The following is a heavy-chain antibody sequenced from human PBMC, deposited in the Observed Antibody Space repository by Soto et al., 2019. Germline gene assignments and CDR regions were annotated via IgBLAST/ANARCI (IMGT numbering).Heavy chain of an antibody. Sequence: QLQLQESGSGLVKPSQTLSLTCAVSGGSISSGGYSWSWIRQPPGKGLEWIGYIYHSGSTYYNPSLKRRVTISVDRSKNQFSLKLSSVTAADTAVYYCARESIGEFVGFDYWGQGTLVPVSS. CDR2: IYHSGST. CDR1: GGSISSGGYS. V-gene: IGHV4-30-2*01. D-gene: IGHD3-10*01. J-gene: IGHJ4*02. CDR3: ARESIGEFVGFDY.